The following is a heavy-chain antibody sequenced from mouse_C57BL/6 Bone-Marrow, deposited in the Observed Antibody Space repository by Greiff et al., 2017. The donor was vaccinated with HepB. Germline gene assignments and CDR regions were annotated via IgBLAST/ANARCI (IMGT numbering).Heavy chain of an antibody. V-gene: IGHV1-50*01. CDR1: GYTFTSYW. CDR3: ARDFTTVVAPYAMDD. Sequence: VQLQQPGAELVKPGASVKLSCKASGYTFTSYWMQWVKQRPGQGLEWIGEIDPSDSYTNYNQKFKGKATLTVDTSSSTAYMQLSSLTSEDSAVYYCARDFTTVVAPYAMDDWGQGTSVTVSS. D-gene: IGHD1-1*01. CDR2: IDPSDSYT. J-gene: IGHJ4*01.